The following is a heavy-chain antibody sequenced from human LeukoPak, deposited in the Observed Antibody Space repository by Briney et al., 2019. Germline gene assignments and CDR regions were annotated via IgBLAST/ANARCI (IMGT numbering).Heavy chain of an antibody. Sequence: GGSLRLSCSTSGFTFGDYAMSSVRQAPGKGLEWVGFIQAKAYGGATKYAASVNGRFSISRDDSQSIANLQMNDLKTEDTAVYYCTRAPHPRCSSSGCYLDYWGQGTLVTVSS. J-gene: IGHJ4*02. D-gene: IGHD2-2*01. CDR2: IQAKAYGGAT. CDR1: GFTFGDYA. CDR3: TRAPHPRCSSSGCYLDY. V-gene: IGHV3-49*04.